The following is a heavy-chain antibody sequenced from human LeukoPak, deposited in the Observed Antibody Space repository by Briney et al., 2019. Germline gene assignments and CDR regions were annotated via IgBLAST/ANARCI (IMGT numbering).Heavy chain of an antibody. Sequence: ESGPTLVNPTQTLTLTCTFSGFSLSTSGVGVGWIRQPPGKALEWLALIYWEDDKRYSPSLKSRLTITKDTSKSQVVLTMTNMDPVDTATYYCAHSPAQEAFGGVTVLDAFDIWGQGTMVTVSS. D-gene: IGHD3-16*02. CDR1: GFSLSTSGVG. J-gene: IGHJ3*02. V-gene: IGHV2-5*02. CDR3: AHSPAQEAFGGVTVLDAFDI. CDR2: IYWEDDK.